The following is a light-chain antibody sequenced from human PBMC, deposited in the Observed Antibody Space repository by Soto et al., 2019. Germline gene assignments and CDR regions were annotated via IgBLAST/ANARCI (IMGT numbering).Light chain of an antibody. CDR2: EVN. V-gene: IGLV2-14*01. CDR1: SSDVGGYDY. J-gene: IGLJ1*01. CDR3: SSYTTSSTHV. Sequence: QSALTQPASVSGSPGQSITISCTGTSSDVGGYDYVSWYQQRPGKAPKLIIYEVNNRPSGVSNRFSGSRSVNTASLTISGLQADDEADYYCSSYTTSSTHVFGSGTKLTVL.